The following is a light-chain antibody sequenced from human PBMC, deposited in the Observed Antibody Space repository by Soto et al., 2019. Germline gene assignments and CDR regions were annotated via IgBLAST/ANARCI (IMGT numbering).Light chain of an antibody. Sequence: DIQMTQSPSALSASLGARVTITCRASQTISSYLNWYQQTPGIAPKLLIYVASSMQGGVPSRFSGSGSGTEFTLTISTLQPDDFATYYCQQYNSYQWTFGHGTKVDIK. CDR2: VAS. V-gene: IGKV1-39*01. CDR1: QTISSY. CDR3: QQYNSYQWT. J-gene: IGKJ1*01.